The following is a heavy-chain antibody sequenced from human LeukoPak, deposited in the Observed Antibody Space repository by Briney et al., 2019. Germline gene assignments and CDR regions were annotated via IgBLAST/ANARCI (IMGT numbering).Heavy chain of an antibody. V-gene: IGHV1-46*01. CDR3: ALYSSTWY. CDR2: INPTGGTT. CDR1: GCTFTTYY. J-gene: IGHJ4*02. Sequence: ASVKVSCKASGCTFTTYYVHWVRQAPGQGLEWMGIINPTGGTTTYAQKFQGRVTMTRNTSTSTVFMEVNSLGSEDTAVYYCALYSSTWYWGQGTLVTVSS. D-gene: IGHD6-13*01.